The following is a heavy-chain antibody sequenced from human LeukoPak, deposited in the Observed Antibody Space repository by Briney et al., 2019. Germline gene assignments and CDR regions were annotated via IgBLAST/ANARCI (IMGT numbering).Heavy chain of an antibody. Sequence: ASVKVSSKASGYTFTFYYMHWVRQAPGQGLEWMGWINSNSGATHDAQKFQGRVTMTRDTSISTAYMELSRLRSDDTAVYYCARDRGYSGYDYWGQGTLVTVSS. CDR2: INSNSGAT. CDR3: ARDRGYSGYDY. J-gene: IGHJ4*02. D-gene: IGHD5-12*01. V-gene: IGHV1-2*02. CDR1: GYTFTFYY.